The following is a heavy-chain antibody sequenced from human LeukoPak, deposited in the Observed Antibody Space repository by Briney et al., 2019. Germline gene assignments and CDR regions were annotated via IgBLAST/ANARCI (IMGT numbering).Heavy chain of an antibody. CDR1: GFTFSSYS. V-gene: IGHV3-21*01. J-gene: IGHJ3*02. D-gene: IGHD3-9*01. CDR2: ISSSSSYI. Sequence: PGRSLRLSCAASGFTFSSYSMNWVRQAPGKGLEWVSSISSSSSYIYYADSVKGRFTISRDNAKNSLYLQMNSLRAEDTAVYYCARDLDPTHAFDIWGQGTMVTVSS. CDR3: ARDLDPTHAFDI.